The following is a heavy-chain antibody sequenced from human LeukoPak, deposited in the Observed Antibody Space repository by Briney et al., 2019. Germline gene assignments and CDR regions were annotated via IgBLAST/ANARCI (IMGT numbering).Heavy chain of an antibody. CDR3: ARDRAVRGQYGMDV. J-gene: IGHJ6*04. V-gene: IGHV3-7*03. CDR1: GFTFSSYW. D-gene: IGHD3-10*01. Sequence: GGSLRLSCAASGFTFSSYWMSWVRQAPGKGLEWVANIKQAGSEKYYVGSVTGRFTISRDNAKNSLYLQMNSLRAEGTAVYYCARDRAVRGQYGMDVGGKGTTVTASS. CDR2: IKQAGSEK.